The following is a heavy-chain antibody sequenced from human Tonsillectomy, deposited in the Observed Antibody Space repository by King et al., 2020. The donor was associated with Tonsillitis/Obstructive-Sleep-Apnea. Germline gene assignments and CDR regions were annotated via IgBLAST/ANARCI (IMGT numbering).Heavy chain of an antibody. D-gene: IGHD3-3*01. V-gene: IGHV3-20*04. Sequence: VQLVESGGSVVRPGGSLRLSCVASGFTFDDYAMTWVRQAPGKGLEWVSGINWNGGRTGYADSVKGRFTISRDNAKNSLYLQMNSLRAEDTALYYCVKDRTQDFGSAYSDFWGQGTLVTVSA. CDR3: VKDRTQDFGSAYSDF. CDR1: GFTFDDYA. J-gene: IGHJ4*02. CDR2: INWNGGRT.